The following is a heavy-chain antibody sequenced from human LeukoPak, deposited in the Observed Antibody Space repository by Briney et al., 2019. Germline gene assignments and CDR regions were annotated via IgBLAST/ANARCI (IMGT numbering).Heavy chain of an antibody. D-gene: IGHD3-22*01. CDR2: IYYGGNT. CDR3: ARASSGYYWDFDY. J-gene: IGHJ4*02. Sequence: PPETLSLTCTVSGDSISSYNYFWGWIRQPPGKGLEWIGSIYYGGNTYYNPSLKSRVTISADTSENQFSLKVTSVTAADTAVYFCARASSGYYWDFDYWGQGTLVTVSS. CDR1: GDSISSYNYF. V-gene: IGHV4-39*01.